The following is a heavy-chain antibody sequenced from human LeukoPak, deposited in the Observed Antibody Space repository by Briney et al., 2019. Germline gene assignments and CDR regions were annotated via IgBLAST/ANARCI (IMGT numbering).Heavy chain of an antibody. CDR3: ARGGAAVRYLNYYGSGSYYYFDY. V-gene: IGHV1-69*13. D-gene: IGHD3-10*01. J-gene: IGHJ4*02. CDR1: GGTFSSYA. Sequence: SVKVSCKASGGTFSSYAISWVRQAPGQGLEWMGGIIPIFGTANYARKFQGRVTITADECTSTAYMELSSLRSEDTAVYYCARGGAAVRYLNYYGSGSYYYFDYWGQGTLVTVSS. CDR2: IIPIFGTA.